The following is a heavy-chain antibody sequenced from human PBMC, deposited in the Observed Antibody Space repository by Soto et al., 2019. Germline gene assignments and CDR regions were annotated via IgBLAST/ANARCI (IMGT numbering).Heavy chain of an antibody. Sequence: EVQLVESGGGLVQPGGSLRVSCAASGFTFSRFWMHWVRQAPGMGLVWVSRINSDGSSTNYADSVKGRFTISRDNAKNTLYLQMKSLRAEDTAVYYCARAGGSCSGGSCTHYYFYGIDVWGQGTTVTVSS. CDR2: INSDGSST. CDR1: GFTFSRFW. CDR3: ARAGGSCSGGSCTHYYFYGIDV. D-gene: IGHD2-15*01. V-gene: IGHV3-74*01. J-gene: IGHJ6*02.